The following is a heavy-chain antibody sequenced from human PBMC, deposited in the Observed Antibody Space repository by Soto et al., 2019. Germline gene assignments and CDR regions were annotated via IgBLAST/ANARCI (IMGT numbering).Heavy chain of an antibody. Sequence: QAQLVQSGGEMKKAGASVKVSCKASGYTFTTYGITWVRQAPGQGLDWMGWINPLKGDTKSAVNFQDRVTMTTDTSTRTAYMELRSLRSDDTAVYYCARVKVPAAVLGAFDVWGQGTLVTVSS. J-gene: IGHJ3*01. CDR2: INPLKGDT. D-gene: IGHD2-2*01. CDR3: ARVKVPAAVLGAFDV. CDR1: GYTFTTYG. V-gene: IGHV1-18*01.